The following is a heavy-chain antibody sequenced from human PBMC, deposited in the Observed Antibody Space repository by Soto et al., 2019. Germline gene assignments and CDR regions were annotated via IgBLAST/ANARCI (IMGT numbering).Heavy chain of an antibody. CDR3: ARGSPSSSRLGWLDP. D-gene: IGHD6-6*01. CDR1: GYTFINYY. V-gene: IGHV1-46*01. J-gene: IGHJ5*02. CDR2: INPRGGDT. Sequence: QVQVVQSGAEVKKPGASVKVTCKASGYTFINYYMHWVRQAPGQGLEWMGMINPRGGDTRYAEKFQGRVTMTSATSTSTVDMELSSLRSEDTAVYYCARGSPSSSRLGWLDPWGQGTQVTVSS.